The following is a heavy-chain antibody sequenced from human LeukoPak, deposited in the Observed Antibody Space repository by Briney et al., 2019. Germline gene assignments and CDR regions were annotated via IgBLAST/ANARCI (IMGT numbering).Heavy chain of an antibody. V-gene: IGHV4-34*01. D-gene: IGHD1-14*01. Sequence: RTSETLSLTCAVYGGSFSGYYWSWIRQPPGKGLEWIGEINHSGSTNYNPSLKSRVTISVDTSKNQFSLKLSSVTAADTAVYYCARGSQPESYYYYGMDVWGQGTTVTVSS. CDR2: INHSGST. J-gene: IGHJ6*02. CDR3: ARGSQPESYYYYGMDV. CDR1: GGSFSGYY.